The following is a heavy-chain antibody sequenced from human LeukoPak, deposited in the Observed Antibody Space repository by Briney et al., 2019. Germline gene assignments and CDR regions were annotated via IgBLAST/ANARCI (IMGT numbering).Heavy chain of an antibody. J-gene: IGHJ3*02. Sequence: GGSLRLSCAASGFTFSDYYMTWIRQTPGKGLECSSYISNSGSSIYYTGSVKGRFTISRDNAKKSLYLQMNSLRAADSAVYYCARKKRSFDIWGQGTVVTVSS. CDR3: ARKKRSFDI. V-gene: IGHV3-11*01. CDR1: GFTFSDYY. D-gene: IGHD6-25*01. CDR2: ISNSGSSI.